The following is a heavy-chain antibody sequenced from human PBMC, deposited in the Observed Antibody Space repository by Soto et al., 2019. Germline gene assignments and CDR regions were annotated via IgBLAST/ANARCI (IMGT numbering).Heavy chain of an antibody. J-gene: IGHJ5*02. D-gene: IGHD6-6*01. V-gene: IGHV1-18*04. CDR3: ARDQEYSTSGLYWFDL. CDR2: ISAYNGDT. CDR1: GYTFTSFG. Sequence: ASVKVSCKASGYTFTSFGITWVRQAPGQDLEWMGWISAYNGDTNYAPRLQGRVTMTTDTSTTTVYMELKNLKSDDTAVYYCARDQEYSTSGLYWFDLWGQGTLVTVSS.